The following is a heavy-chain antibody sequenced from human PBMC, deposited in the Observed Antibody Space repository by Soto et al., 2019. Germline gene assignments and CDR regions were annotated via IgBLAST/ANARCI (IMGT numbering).Heavy chain of an antibody. CDR2: ITGSGGTT. CDR3: AKRQWELPSKVPNDY. CDR1: GFTFKSYA. V-gene: IGHV3-23*01. D-gene: IGHD1-26*01. Sequence: GGSLRLSCAASGFTFKSYAMTWVRQAPGKGLEWVSAITGSGGTTYYADSVNGRFTISRDNSKNTLYLQMNSLRAEDTAVYYCAKRQWELPSKVPNDYWGQGTLVTVSS. J-gene: IGHJ4*02.